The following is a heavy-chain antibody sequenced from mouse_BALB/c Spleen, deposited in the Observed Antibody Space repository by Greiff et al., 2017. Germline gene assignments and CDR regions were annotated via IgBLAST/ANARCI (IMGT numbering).Heavy chain of an antibody. CDR1: GFTFSDYY. CDR2: ISDGGSYT. Sequence: EVQLVESGGGLVKPGGSLKLSCAASGFTFSDYYMYWVRQTPEKRLEWVATISDGGSYTYYPDSVKGRFTISRDNAKNNLYLQMSSLKSEDTAMYYCARGSGNYLAWFAYWGQGTLVTVSA. CDR3: ARGSGNYLAWFAY. V-gene: IGHV5-4*02. D-gene: IGHD2-1*01. J-gene: IGHJ3*01.